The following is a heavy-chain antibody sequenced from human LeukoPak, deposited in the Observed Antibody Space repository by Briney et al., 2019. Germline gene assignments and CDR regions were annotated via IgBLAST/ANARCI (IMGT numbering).Heavy chain of an antibody. D-gene: IGHD1-26*01. CDR3: AREGLGSQSVY. V-gene: IGHV4-30-2*01. J-gene: IGHJ4*02. Sequence: SQTLSLTCAVSGGSISSGGYSWSWIRQPPGKGLEWIGYIYHSGSTYYNPSLKSRVTISVDRSKNQFSLKLSSVTAADTAVYYCAREGLGSQSVYWGQGTLVTVSS. CDR2: IYHSGST. CDR1: GGSISSGGYS.